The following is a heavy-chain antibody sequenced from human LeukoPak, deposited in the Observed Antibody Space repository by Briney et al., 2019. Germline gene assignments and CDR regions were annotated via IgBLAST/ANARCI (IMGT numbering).Heavy chain of an antibody. CDR2: ISSDGSYT. J-gene: IGHJ3*02. CDR1: GFTLSTYW. CDR3: VRDGERSFDI. V-gene: IGHV3-74*01. D-gene: IGHD2-21*01. Sequence: GGSLRLSCAASGFTLSTYWMHWVRQAPGKGLVWVSYISSDGSYTSYADSVKGRITISRDSAKNTLYLQMNSLRAEDTAVYYCVRDGERSFDIWGQGTMVTVTS.